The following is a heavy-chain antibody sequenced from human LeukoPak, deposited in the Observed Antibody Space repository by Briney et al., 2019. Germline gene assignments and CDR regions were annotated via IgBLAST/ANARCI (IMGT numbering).Heavy chain of an antibody. V-gene: IGHV3-23*01. Sequence: PGGSLRLSCAASGLTFSSYAMSWVRQAPGKGLEWVSAISGSGGSTYYADSVKGRFTISRDNSKNTLYLQMNSLRAEDTAVYYCAKKPIVGYSYGTSDYWGQGTLVTVSS. CDR3: AKKPIVGYSYGTSDY. CDR2: ISGSGGST. D-gene: IGHD5-18*01. CDR1: GLTFSSYA. J-gene: IGHJ4*02.